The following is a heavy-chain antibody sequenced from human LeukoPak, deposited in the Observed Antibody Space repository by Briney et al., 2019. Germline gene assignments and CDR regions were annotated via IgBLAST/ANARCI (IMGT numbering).Heavy chain of an antibody. CDR1: GGSISSSSHY. CDR3: ARLLGTVRGRVRGVITSWWFDP. J-gene: IGHJ5*02. D-gene: IGHD3-10*01. Sequence: PSETLSLTCTVSGGSISSSSHYWGWIRQPPGKGLEWIGSIYYSGSTYYDPSLKSRVTISVDTSKNQFSLKLSSVTAADTAVYYCARLLGTVRGRVRGVITSWWFDPWGQGTLVTVSS. CDR2: IYYSGST. V-gene: IGHV4-39*01.